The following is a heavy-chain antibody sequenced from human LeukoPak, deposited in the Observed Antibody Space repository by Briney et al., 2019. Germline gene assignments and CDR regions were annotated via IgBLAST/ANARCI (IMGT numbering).Heavy chain of an antibody. CDR2: VDYSGDSP. V-gene: IGHV3-23*01. J-gene: IGHJ5*02. Sequence: GGSLRLSCTGSGFVLSSYEMTWFRQAPGKGLEWVSSVDYSGDSPHYADSVKGRFTISRDNTKNTLNLQMNSLRAEDTAVYYCARDLGQYYDTSDNWFDPWGQGTLVTVSS. CDR1: GFVLSSYE. CDR3: ARDLGQYYDTSDNWFDP. D-gene: IGHD3-22*01.